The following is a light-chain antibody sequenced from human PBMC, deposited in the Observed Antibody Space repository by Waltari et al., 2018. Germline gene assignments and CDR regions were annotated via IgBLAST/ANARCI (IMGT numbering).Light chain of an antibody. CDR1: NIASTS. J-gene: IGLJ1*01. V-gene: IGLV3-21*01. Sequence: SYVLTQPPSVSVAPGETARITCGGNNIASTSVHWYRQRPGQAPVVVISYDNDRAAGIPERFSGSNSGNTATLTISRVEAGDEADYYCQVWDANTDPGVFGTGTEVTVL. CDR2: YDN. CDR3: QVWDANTDPGV.